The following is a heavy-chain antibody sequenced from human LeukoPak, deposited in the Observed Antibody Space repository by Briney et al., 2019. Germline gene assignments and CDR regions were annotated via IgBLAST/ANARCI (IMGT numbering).Heavy chain of an antibody. CDR1: GGSFSGYY. V-gene: IGHV4-34*01. Sequence: SETLSLTCAVSGGSFSGYYWSWIRQPPGKGLEWIGEINHSGSTNYNPSFKSRVTVSVDTSKNQFSLKLSSVTAADTAVYYCARRPSRGGDPDWGQGTLVTVSS. D-gene: IGHD2-21*02. CDR2: INHSGST. CDR3: ARRPSRGGDPD. J-gene: IGHJ4*02.